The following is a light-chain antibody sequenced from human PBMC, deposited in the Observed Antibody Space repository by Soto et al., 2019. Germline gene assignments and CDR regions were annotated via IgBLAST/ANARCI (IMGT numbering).Light chain of an antibody. CDR2: SAS. Sequence: DIQMTQSPSSLSASVGDRVTMSCRASQPISTVLNWYQQKPGKAPQLLIYSASSLQRGVPSRFSGSGSGTDFTLTINSLQPEDFATYVCQQSYSTPPEKSFGQGTKVDIK. CDR1: QPISTV. CDR3: QQSYSTPPEKS. J-gene: IGKJ2*01. V-gene: IGKV1-39*01.